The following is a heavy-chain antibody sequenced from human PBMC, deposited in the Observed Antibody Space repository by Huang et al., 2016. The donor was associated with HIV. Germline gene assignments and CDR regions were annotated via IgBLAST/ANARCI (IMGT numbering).Heavy chain of an antibody. D-gene: IGHD3-3*01. CDR2: LYYNGKM. CDR3: ARNHDFWRGRMFAISYFDV. V-gene: IGHV4-39*01. Sequence: QMRFQESGPGLVKPSGTLSLTCNVSGGSINTGRYYWGWIRPPPGKGLEWVGSLYYNGKMHYDPSRKGRLTMSADTSKNQFSLNLSSVTAADTAIYYCARNHDFWRGRMFAISYFDVWGRGTLVTVAS. J-gene: IGHJ2*01. CDR1: GGSINTGRYY.